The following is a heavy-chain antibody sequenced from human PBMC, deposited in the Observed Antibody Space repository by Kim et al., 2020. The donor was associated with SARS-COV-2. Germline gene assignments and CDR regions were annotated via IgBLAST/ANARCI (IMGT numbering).Heavy chain of an antibody. D-gene: IGHD2-2*01. V-gene: IGHV4-39*07. Sequence: KSRVTISVDTSKNQFSLKLSSVTAADTAVYYCARVIPYCSSTSCYAWWFDPWGQGTLVTVSS. J-gene: IGHJ5*02. CDR3: ARVIPYCSSTSCYAWWFDP.